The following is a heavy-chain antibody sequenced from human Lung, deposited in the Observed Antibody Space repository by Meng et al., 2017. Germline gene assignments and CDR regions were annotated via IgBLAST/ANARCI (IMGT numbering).Heavy chain of an antibody. CDR1: GSSLSTSGVA. V-gene: IGHV2-5*02. Sequence: QITLKESGPALVKPTQTLTLTCTLSGSSLSTSGVAVGWIRQPPGKGLELLAINYWDDEKRYSPSLKSRLTITKDTSKNHVVLTMTNMDPVDTATYYCAHSWGSGYYFGPLDYWGQGTLVTVSS. CDR2: NYWDDEK. CDR3: AHSWGSGYYFGPLDY. D-gene: IGHD3-22*01. J-gene: IGHJ4*02.